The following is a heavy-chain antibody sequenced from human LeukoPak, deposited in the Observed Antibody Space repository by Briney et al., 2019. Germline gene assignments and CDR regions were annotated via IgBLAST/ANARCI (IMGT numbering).Heavy chain of an antibody. CDR2: IKADTGAT. V-gene: IGHV1-2*02. D-gene: IGHD2-21*02. Sequence: ASVTVSCTASGFAFNGFYMYWVRQAPGQGLEWMGWIKADTGATMYSEKFQGRVTMTRDTSFGTLYMELSSLASDDTAVYYCTRDGDWHHQDFDLWGQRTLVTVSS. CDR1: GFAFNGFY. CDR3: TRDGDWHHQDFDL. J-gene: IGHJ4*02.